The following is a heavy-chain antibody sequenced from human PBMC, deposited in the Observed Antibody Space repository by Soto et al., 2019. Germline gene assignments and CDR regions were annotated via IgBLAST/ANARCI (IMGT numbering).Heavy chain of an antibody. CDR3: ARGSGIVALPGDLEDVKYDY. J-gene: IGHJ4*02. CDR1: GQSFSGHS. CDR2: INESGST. D-gene: IGHD2-21*01. Sequence: QVQLQQWGAGLVKPSETLSLSCAVYGQSFSGHSWAWIRQPPGKGLEWIGEINESGSTYYNPSLKSRVTISTDTSKTQFSLVLSSVSAASTAAYFCARGSGIVALPGDLEDVKYDYWGQGTLVNVSS. V-gene: IGHV4-34*01.